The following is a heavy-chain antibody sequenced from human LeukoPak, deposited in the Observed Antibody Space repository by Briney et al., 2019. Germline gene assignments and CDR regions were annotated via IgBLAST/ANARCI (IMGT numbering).Heavy chain of an antibody. Sequence: SQTLSLTCALSGDSVSSNSAAWNWIRQSPPRGLEWLGRTYYRSNWYNDYAVSVKSRITINPDTSKNQFSLQLNSVTPEDTAVYYYAREVVATTAPIFDYWGQGTLVTVSS. CDR3: AREVVATTAPIFDY. V-gene: IGHV6-1*01. CDR1: GDSVSSNSAA. CDR2: TYYRSNWYN. J-gene: IGHJ4*02. D-gene: IGHD5-12*01.